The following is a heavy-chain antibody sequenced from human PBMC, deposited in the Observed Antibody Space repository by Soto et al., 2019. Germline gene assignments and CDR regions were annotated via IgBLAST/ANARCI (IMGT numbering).Heavy chain of an antibody. V-gene: IGHV3-7*05. CDR3: ARFGGDYDILTGPFDY. Sequence: ESGGGLVQPGGSLRLSCAASGFTFSSYWMSWVRQAPGKGLEWVANIKQDGSEKYYVDSVKGRFTISRDNAKNSLYLQMNSLRAEDTAVYYCARFGGDYDILTGPFDYWGQGTLVTVSS. D-gene: IGHD3-9*01. CDR1: GFTFSSYW. CDR2: IKQDGSEK. J-gene: IGHJ4*02.